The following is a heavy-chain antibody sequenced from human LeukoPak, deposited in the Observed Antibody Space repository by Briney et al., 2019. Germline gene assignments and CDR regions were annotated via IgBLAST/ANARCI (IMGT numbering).Heavy chain of an antibody. CDR1: GFTSSSYW. D-gene: IGHD4-17*01. CDR3: ARVAASDYGDYGPLYFDY. CDR2: IKQDGSEK. J-gene: IGHJ4*02. V-gene: IGHV3-7*03. Sequence: GSLRLSCAASGFTSSSYWMSWVRQAPGKGLEWVANIKQDGSEKYYVDSVKGRFTISRDNAKNSLYLQMNSLRAEDTAVYYCARVAASDYGDYGPLYFDYWGQGTLVTVSS.